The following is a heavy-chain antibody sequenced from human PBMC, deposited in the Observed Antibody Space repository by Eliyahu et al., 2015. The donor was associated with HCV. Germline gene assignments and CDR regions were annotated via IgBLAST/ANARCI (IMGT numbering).Heavy chain of an antibody. J-gene: IGHJ3*02. Sequence: EVQLVETGGSLIQPGGSLXLSCAASGFPVGXNXMGWVRQAPGKGLEWVSVIYSXGSTYYADSVKGRFTISRDNSKNTLYLQMNSLRAEDTAVYYCARGNLRFLEWFPAFDIWGQGTMVTVSS. CDR1: GFPVGXNX. CDR3: ARGNLRFLEWFPAFDI. CDR2: IYSXGST. V-gene: IGHV3-53*02. D-gene: IGHD3-3*01.